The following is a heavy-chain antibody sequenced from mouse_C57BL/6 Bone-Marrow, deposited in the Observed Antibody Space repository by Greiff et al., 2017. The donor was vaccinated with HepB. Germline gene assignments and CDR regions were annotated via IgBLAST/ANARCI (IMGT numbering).Heavy chain of an antibody. CDR2: IYPRSGNT. D-gene: IGHD1-1*01. CDR1: GYAFSSYW. CDR3: AREGYYYGSSLGY. Sequence: VQLQQSGAELVKPGASVKISCKASGYAFSSYWMNWVKQRPGKGLEWIGQIYPRSGNTYYNEKFKGKATLTADKSSSTAYMELRSLTSEDSAVYFCAREGYYYGSSLGYWGQGTTLTVSS. V-gene: IGHV1-80*01. J-gene: IGHJ2*01.